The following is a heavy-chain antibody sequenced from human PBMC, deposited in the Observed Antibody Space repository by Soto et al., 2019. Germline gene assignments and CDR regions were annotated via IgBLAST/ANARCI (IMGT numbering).Heavy chain of an antibody. J-gene: IGHJ4*02. Sequence: SETLSLTCTVSGGSISSYYWSWIRQPLGKGLEWIGYIYYSGSTNYNPSLKSRVTISVDTSKNQFSLKLSSVTAADTAVYYCARDKYYFDYWGQGTLVTVSS. CDR2: IYYSGST. V-gene: IGHV4-59*01. CDR1: GGSISSYY. CDR3: ARDKYYFDY.